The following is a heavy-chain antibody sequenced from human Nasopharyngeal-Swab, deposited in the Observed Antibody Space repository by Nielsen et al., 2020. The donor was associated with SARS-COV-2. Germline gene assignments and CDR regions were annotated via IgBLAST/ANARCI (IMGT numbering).Heavy chain of an antibody. CDR1: GFTFSSYT. CDR3: AKDGVRLNGIDV. V-gene: IGHV3-23*01. CDR2: ITGSGDAT. Sequence: GESLKISCGASGFTFSSYTMSWVRQAPGRGLEWASAITGSGDATNYADSVRGRFTISRDNSKSTLYLQMNSLRAEDTAEYFCAKDGVRLNGIDVWGQGTTVTVSS. D-gene: IGHD3-16*01. J-gene: IGHJ6*02.